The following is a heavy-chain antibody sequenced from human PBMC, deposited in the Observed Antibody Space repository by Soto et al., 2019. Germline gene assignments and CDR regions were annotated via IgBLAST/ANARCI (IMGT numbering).Heavy chain of an antibody. CDR1: GGSISTADYY. D-gene: IGHD3-3*01. CDR2: IYYSGST. J-gene: IGHJ4*02. V-gene: IGHV4-30-4*01. Sequence: TLSLTCPVSGGSISTADYYWSWIRQPPGKALEWIGYIYYSGSTYYNPSLKSRLTMSVDTSKNQFSLKLTSVTAADTDVYYCALILASPGTYYFDYWGQGTLVTVYS. CDR3: ALILASPGTYYFDY.